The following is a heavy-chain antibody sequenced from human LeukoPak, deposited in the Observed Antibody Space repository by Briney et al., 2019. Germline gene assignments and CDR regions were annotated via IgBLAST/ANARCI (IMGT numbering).Heavy chain of an antibody. CDR3: ARGRAYYDSSGYSLDAFDI. CDR1: GYTFTSYD. D-gene: IGHD3-22*01. Sequence: ASVKVSCKASGYTFTSYDINWVRQATGQGFEWMGWMNPNSGNTGYAQKFQGRVTITRNTSISTAYMELSSLRSEDTAVYYCARGRAYYDSSGYSLDAFDIWGQGTMVTVSS. V-gene: IGHV1-8*03. J-gene: IGHJ3*02. CDR2: MNPNSGNT.